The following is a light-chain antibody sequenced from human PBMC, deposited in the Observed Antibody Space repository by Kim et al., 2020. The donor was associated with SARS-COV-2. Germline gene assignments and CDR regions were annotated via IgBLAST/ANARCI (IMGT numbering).Light chain of an antibody. J-gene: IGKJ1*01. Sequence: SVSPEDSTLHSCRPCQVVSIHLALYQQSPGPAPTLLIDGSSTSATGIPALFSGSGSGTDFTLTISRLQSEDFAVYYCQQYNNWPLFGQGTKVDIK. CDR1: QVVSIH. CDR2: GSS. CDR3: QQYNNWPL. V-gene: IGKV3-15*01.